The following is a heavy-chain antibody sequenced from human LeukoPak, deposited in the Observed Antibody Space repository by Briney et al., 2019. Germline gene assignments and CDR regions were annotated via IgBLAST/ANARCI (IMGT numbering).Heavy chain of an antibody. Sequence: GASVKVSCKASGYTFTSYDINWVRQATGQGLEWMGWMNPNSGNTGYAQKFQGRVTITRNTSISTAYMELSSLRSEDTAVYYCAKGITIFGVVMDYFDYWGQGTLVTVSS. CDR3: AKGITIFGVVMDYFDY. CDR2: MNPNSGNT. D-gene: IGHD3-3*01. CDR1: GYTFTSYD. J-gene: IGHJ4*02. V-gene: IGHV1-8*03.